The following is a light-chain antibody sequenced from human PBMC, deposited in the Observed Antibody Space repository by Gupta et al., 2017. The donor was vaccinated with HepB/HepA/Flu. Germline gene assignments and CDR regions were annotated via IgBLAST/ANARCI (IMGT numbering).Light chain of an antibody. Sequence: SYELTQPPSVSVSPGQTASITCSGDKLGDKYACWYQQKPGQSPVLVIYEHSKRPSEIPERFSGSKSGNTATLTISGTQALDEADYYCQAWDSSIGVFGGGTKVTVL. J-gene: IGLJ3*02. CDR3: QAWDSSIGV. V-gene: IGLV3-1*01. CDR1: KLGDKY. CDR2: EHS.